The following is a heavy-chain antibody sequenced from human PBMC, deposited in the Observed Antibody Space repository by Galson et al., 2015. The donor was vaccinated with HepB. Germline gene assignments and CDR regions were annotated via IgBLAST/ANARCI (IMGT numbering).Heavy chain of an antibody. V-gene: IGHV1-46*01. CDR2: INPSGGST. CDR1: GYTFTSYY. Sequence: SVKVSCKASGYTFTSYYMHWVRQAPGQGLEWMGIINPSGGSTSYAQKFQGRVTMTRDTSTSTVYMELSSLRAEDTAVYYCAREGRLLWFGELSRAFDYWGQGTLVTVSS. J-gene: IGHJ4*02. CDR3: AREGRLLWFGELSRAFDY. D-gene: IGHD3-10*01.